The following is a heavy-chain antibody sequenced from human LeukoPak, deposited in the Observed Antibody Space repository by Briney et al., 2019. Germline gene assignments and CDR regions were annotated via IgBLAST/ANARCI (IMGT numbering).Heavy chain of an antibody. Sequence: PGGSLRLSCAASGFTVSSNYMSWVRQAPGKGLEWASVIYSGGSTYYADSVKGRFTISRDNSKNTLYLQMNSLRAEDTAVYYCAKESNWAPGGAFDIWGQGTMVTVSS. CDR2: IYSGGST. J-gene: IGHJ3*02. CDR1: GFTVSSNY. CDR3: AKESNWAPGGAFDI. V-gene: IGHV3-53*05. D-gene: IGHD7-27*01.